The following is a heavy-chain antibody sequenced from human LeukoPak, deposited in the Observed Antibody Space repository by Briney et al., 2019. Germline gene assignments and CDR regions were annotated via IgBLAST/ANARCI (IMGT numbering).Heavy chain of an antibody. CDR1: GFTVCSNY. Sequence: GGSLRLFCVASGFTVCSNYMIGLRQAPGKGLEWVSVIYSGSSTYYAESVKGRFTISRNTSKNTLYLQMNSLRADDTAVYYCAEDRSSDWFVFDYRVQGSLVSVSS. CDR3: AEDRSSDWFVFDY. CDR2: IYSGSST. D-gene: IGHD6-19*01. V-gene: IGHV3-53*01. J-gene: IGHJ4*02.